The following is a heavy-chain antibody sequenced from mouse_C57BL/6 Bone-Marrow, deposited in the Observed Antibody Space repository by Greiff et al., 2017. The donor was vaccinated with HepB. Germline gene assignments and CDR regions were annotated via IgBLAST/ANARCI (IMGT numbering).Heavy chain of an antibody. CDR1: GFTFSSYA. CDR3: TREGARGAYYYGSSDY. CDR2: ISSGGDYI. J-gene: IGHJ2*01. Sequence: EVHLVESGEGLVKPGGSLKLSCAASGFTFSSYAMSWVRQTPEKRLEWVAYISSGGDYIYYADTVKGRFTISRDNARNTLYLQMSSLKSEDTAMYYCTREGARGAYYYGSSDYWGQGTTLTVSS. V-gene: IGHV5-9-1*02. D-gene: IGHD1-1*01.